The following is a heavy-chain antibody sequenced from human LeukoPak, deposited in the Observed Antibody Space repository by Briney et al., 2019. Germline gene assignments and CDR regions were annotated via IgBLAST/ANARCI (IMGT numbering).Heavy chain of an antibody. J-gene: IGHJ2*01. CDR1: GYSISSSNW. D-gene: IGHD2-21*01. Sequence: ASDTLSLTCAVSGYSISSSNWWGWIRQPPGKGLDWIGYIYYSGSTYYNPSLKSRVTMSVDTSKNQFSLKLSSVTAVDTAVYYCARTPCGGDCYEGNWYFDLWGRGTLVTVSS. CDR3: ARTPCGGDCYEGNWYFDL. V-gene: IGHV4-28*01. CDR2: IYYSGST.